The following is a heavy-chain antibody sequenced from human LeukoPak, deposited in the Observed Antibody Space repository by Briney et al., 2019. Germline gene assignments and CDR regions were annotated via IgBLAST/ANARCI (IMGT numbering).Heavy chain of an antibody. CDR1: GGSFSGYY. J-gene: IGHJ4*02. D-gene: IGHD5-18*01. V-gene: IGHV4-34*01. CDR3: ARLPRRYSYGPVDY. CDR2: SNHSGST. Sequence: PSETLSLTCAVYGGSFSGYYWSWVRQPPGKGLECVGESNHSGSTHYNPSPKSRVTIAVDTPKNQFSLKLSSVTAADTAVSYCARLPRRYSYGPVDYWGQGTLVTVSS.